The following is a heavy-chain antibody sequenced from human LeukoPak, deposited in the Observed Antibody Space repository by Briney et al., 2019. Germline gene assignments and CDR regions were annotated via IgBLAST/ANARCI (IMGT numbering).Heavy chain of an antibody. D-gene: IGHD2-2*01. CDR3: ATEGYCSSTSCFDY. J-gene: IGHJ4*02. CDR2: IYHSGST. V-gene: IGHV4-38-2*02. CDR1: GYSISSGYY. Sequence: SETLSLTCTVSGYSISSGYYWGWIRRPPGKGLEWIGSIYHSGSTYYNPSLKSRVTISVDTSKNQFSLKLSSVTAADTAVYYCATEGYCSSTSCFDYWGQGTLVTVSS.